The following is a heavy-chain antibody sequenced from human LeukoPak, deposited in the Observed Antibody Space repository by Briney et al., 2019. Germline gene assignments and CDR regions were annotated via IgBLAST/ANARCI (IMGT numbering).Heavy chain of an antibody. CDR3: AKGILVGATGYSFDY. CDR1: GGSVSSGRYY. V-gene: IGHV4-61*01. J-gene: IGHJ4*02. D-gene: IGHD1-26*01. CDR2: IYDSGST. Sequence: SETLSLTCTVSGGSVSSGRYYWTWIRQPPGKGLEWIGYIYDSGSTNYNPSLQSRVTISIDTSKNQFSLKLNSVTAADTAVYYCAKGILVGATGYSFDYWGQGTLVTVSA.